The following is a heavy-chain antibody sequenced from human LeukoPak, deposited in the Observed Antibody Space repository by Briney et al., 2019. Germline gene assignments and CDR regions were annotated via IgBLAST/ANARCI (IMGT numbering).Heavy chain of an antibody. J-gene: IGHJ4*02. V-gene: IGHV3-21*01. Sequence: GGSLRPSCAASGFTFSSYSMNWVRQAPGKGLEWVSSISSSTCIHYADSVRGRFTISRDNAKNSLYLQMNSLRAEDTAVYYCARSESASFDYWGQGTLVTVSS. CDR1: GFTFSSYS. CDR3: ARSESASFDY. CDR2: ISSSTCI.